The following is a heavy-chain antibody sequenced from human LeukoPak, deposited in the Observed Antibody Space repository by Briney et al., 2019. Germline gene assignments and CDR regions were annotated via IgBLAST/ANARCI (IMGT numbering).Heavy chain of an antibody. CDR1: GFTFSSYS. CDR2: ISSSSSTI. CDR3: AKDLRGYSGYDSLAAQYYYYMDV. V-gene: IGHV3-48*01. D-gene: IGHD5-12*01. J-gene: IGHJ6*03. Sequence: GGSLRLSCAASGFTFSSYSMNWVRQAPGKGLEWVSYISSSSSTIYYADSVKGRFTISRDNAKNSLYLQMNSLRAEDTAVYYCAKDLRGYSGYDSLAAQYYYYMDVWGKGTTVTVSS.